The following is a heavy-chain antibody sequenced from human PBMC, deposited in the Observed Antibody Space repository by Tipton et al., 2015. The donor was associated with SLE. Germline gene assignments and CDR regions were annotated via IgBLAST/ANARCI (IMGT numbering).Heavy chain of an antibody. D-gene: IGHD3-16*01. CDR2: IYYSGST. J-gene: IGHJ5*02. V-gene: IGHV4-39*01. Sequence: TLSLTCAVYGGSFSDYYWGWIRQPPGKGLEWIGSIYYSGSTYYNPSLKSRVTISVDTSKNQFSLKLSSVTAADTAVYYCARRGPKHNWFDPWGQGTLVTVSS. CDR3: ARRGPKHNWFDP. CDR1: GGSFSDYY.